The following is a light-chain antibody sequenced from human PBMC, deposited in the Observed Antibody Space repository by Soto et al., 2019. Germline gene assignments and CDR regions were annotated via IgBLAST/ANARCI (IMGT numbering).Light chain of an antibody. Sequence: DIVMTQSADSLAVSLGEMATINCKSSQSVFSNSNNKKYLAWYQQKPGHPPKLLIHWASIRESGVPDRFSGSGSGTDFTLTINSLQAEDVAVYYCQQYYSTPWTFGQGTKVEIK. V-gene: IGKV4-1*01. CDR2: WAS. CDR3: QQYYSTPWT. CDR1: QSVFSNSNNKKY. J-gene: IGKJ1*01.